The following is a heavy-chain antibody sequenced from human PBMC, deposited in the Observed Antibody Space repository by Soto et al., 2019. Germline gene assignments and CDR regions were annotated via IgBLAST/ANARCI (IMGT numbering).Heavy chain of an antibody. V-gene: IGHV3-23*01. CDR2: ISGSGGST. J-gene: IGHJ4*02. D-gene: IGHD1-26*01. Sequence: GGSLRLSCAAPGFTFSSYAMSWVRQAPGKGLEWVSAISGSGGSTYYADSVKGRFTISRDNSKNTLYLQMNSLRAEDTAVYYCAKPPLGSYYLPWGQGTLVTVSS. CDR1: GFTFSSYA. CDR3: AKPPLGSYYLP.